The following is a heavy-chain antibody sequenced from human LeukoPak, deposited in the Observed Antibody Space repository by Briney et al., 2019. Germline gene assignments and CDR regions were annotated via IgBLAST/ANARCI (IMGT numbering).Heavy chain of an antibody. Sequence: GASVKVSCKTSGYTFNAYYMHWVRQAPGQGLEWMGWINPNSGGSNYAQKFQGRVTMTRDTSISTAYMELSRLRSDDTAVYYCARTTTYYYDSSGYYYFDYWGQGTLVTVSS. V-gene: IGHV1-2*02. CDR2: INPNSGGS. D-gene: IGHD3-22*01. CDR1: GYTFNAYY. CDR3: ARTTTYYYDSSGYYYFDY. J-gene: IGHJ4*02.